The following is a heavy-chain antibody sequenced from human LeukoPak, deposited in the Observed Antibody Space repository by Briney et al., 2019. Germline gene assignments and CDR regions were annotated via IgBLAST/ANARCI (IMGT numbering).Heavy chain of an antibody. J-gene: IGHJ4*02. V-gene: IGHV4-59*01. Sequence: SETLSLTCTVSGGSISNYYSSWIRQPPGKGLEWIGYIYYSGSTNYNPSLKSRVTISVDTSKNQFSLKLSSVTAADTAVYYCARGGTVTNFGYWGQGTLVTVSS. CDR1: GGSISNYY. D-gene: IGHD4-17*01. CDR2: IYYSGST. CDR3: ARGGTVTNFGY.